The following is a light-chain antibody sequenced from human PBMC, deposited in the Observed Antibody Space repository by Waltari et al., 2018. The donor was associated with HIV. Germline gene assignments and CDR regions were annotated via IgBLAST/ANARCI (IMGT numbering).Light chain of an antibody. CDR2: SNS. CDR3: QSHDRSLSGPWV. J-gene: IGLJ3*02. Sequence: QSVLTQPPSVSGAPGQTVTISCDGSSSNIGAGYDVHWYKQVPGTSPKLLIYSNSNPPSGVPDRFSASKSGTSASLAITGLQAEDEAHYYCQSHDRSLSGPWVFGGGTKLTVL. CDR1: SSNIGAGYD. V-gene: IGLV1-40*01.